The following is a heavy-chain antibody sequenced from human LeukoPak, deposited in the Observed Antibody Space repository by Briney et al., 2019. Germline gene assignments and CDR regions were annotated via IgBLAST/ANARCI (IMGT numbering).Heavy chain of an antibody. D-gene: IGHD6-19*01. CDR3: AMDSSGWYKNY. V-gene: IGHV4-38-2*01. J-gene: IGHJ4*02. Sequence: PSETLSLTCAVSGYSISSGYYWGWIRQPPGKGLEWIGSIYHSGSTYYNPSLKSRVTISVDTSKNQFSLKLTSVTAADTAVYYCAMDSSGWYKNYWGQGTLVTVSS. CDR2: IYHSGST. CDR1: GYSISSGYY.